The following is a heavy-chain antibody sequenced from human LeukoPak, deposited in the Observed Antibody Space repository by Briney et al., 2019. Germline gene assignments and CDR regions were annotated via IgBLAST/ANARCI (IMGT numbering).Heavy chain of an antibody. CDR1: GYRFTSYD. CDR3: ARAGGFGEWDYFDY. Sequence: ASVKVSCKASGYRFTSYDINWVRQASGQGLEWMARLNPDSAKTGYAQKFQGRVTVTWDVSISTAYMELSSLRSEDTAVYYCARAGGFGEWDYFDYWGQGTLVTVSS. V-gene: IGHV1-8*01. CDR2: LNPDSAKT. D-gene: IGHD3-10*01. J-gene: IGHJ4*02.